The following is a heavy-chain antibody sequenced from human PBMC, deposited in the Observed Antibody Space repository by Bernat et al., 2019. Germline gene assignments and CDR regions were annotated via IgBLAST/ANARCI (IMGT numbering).Heavy chain of an antibody. Sequence: EVQLLESGGGLVQPGGSLRLSCAASGFTFSSYAMSWVRQAPGKGLEWVSAISGSGGSTYYADSVKGRFAISRDNSKNTLYLQMNSLRAKDTAVYYCANGARLRYGMDVWGQGTTVTVSS. CDR1: GFTFSSYA. J-gene: IGHJ6*02. CDR2: ISGSGGST. D-gene: IGHD5-12*01. CDR3: ANGARLRYGMDV. V-gene: IGHV3-23*01.